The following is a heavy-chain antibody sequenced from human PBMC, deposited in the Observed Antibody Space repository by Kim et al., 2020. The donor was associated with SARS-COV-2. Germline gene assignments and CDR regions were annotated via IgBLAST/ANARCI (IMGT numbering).Heavy chain of an antibody. CDR1: GFTFSSYS. D-gene: IGHD5-18*01. CDR3: ARPSTAMHSPCAFDI. CDR2: ISSSSSYI. V-gene: IGHV3-21*01. J-gene: IGHJ3*02. Sequence: GGSLRLSCAASGFTFSSYSMNWVRQAPGNGLEWVSSISSSSSYIYYADSVKGRFTISRDNAKNSLYLQMNSLRAEDTAVYYCARPSTAMHSPCAFDIWGQGTMVTVSS.